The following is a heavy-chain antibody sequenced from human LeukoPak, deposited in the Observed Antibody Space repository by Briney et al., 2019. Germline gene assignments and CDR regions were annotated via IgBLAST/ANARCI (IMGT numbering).Heavy chain of an antibody. Sequence: PGGSLRLSRAASRFTFSSYEMNWVRQAPGKGLEWVSYISSSGSTIYYADSVRGRFSISRDNAKNSLYLQMNSLRDEDTAVYYCARAWWGEGHFDSWGQGTLVTVSS. CDR2: ISSSGSTI. D-gene: IGHD2-8*02. J-gene: IGHJ4*02. CDR3: ARAWWGEGHFDS. V-gene: IGHV3-48*03. CDR1: RFTFSSYE.